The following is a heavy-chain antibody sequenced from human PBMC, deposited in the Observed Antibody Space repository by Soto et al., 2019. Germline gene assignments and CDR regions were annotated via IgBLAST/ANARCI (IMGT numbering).Heavy chain of an antibody. Sequence: QVQLAQSGAEVQKAGSSVKVSCKASGGSFSTYSINWVRQAPGQGLEWVGGITSVFGTASYAQNFQGRVTITADESTSTAYMELGSMRSEDTAVYYCATRRDGYTKFEYWGQGTLVTVSS. CDR1: GGSFSTYS. CDR3: ATRRDGYTKFEY. V-gene: IGHV1-69*01. CDR2: ITSVFGTA. J-gene: IGHJ4*02. D-gene: IGHD5-12*01.